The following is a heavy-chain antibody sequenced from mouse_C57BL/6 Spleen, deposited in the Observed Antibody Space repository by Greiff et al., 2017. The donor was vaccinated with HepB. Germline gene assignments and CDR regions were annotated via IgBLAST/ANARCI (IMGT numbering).Heavy chain of an antibody. D-gene: IGHD4-1*01. J-gene: IGHJ4*01. CDR3: TRDHDVWDAMDY. CDR1: GFTFSSYA. V-gene: IGHV5-9-1*02. CDR2: ISSCGDYI. Sequence: EVQLVESGEGLVKPGGSLKLSCAASGFTFSSYAMSWVRQTPEKRLEWVAYISSCGDYIYYADTVKGRFTISRDNARNTLYLQMSSLKSEDTAMYYCTRDHDVWDAMDYWGQGTSVTVSS.